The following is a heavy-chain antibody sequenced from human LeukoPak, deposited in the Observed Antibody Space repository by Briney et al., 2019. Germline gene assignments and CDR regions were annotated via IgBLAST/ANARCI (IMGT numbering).Heavy chain of an antibody. CDR2: MNPNSGNT. CDR3: ARARGGSYYYNYMDV. Sequence: ASVKVSCKASGYTFTGYYMHWVRQAPGQGLEWMGWMNPNSGNTGYAQKFQGRVTMTRNTSISTAYMELRSLRSDDTAVYYCARARGGSYYYNYMDVWGKGTTVTVSS. D-gene: IGHD3-16*01. V-gene: IGHV1-8*02. J-gene: IGHJ6*03. CDR1: GYTFTGYY.